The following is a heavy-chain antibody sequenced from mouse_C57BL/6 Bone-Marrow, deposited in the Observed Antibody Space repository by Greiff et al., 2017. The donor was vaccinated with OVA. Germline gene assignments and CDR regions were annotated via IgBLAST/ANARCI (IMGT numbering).Heavy chain of an antibody. CDR3: AREGYTWFAY. CDR1: GYSITSGYY. D-gene: IGHD2-2*01. CDR2: ISYDGSN. V-gene: IGHV3-6*01. J-gene: IGHJ3*01. Sequence: DVKLVESGPGLVKPSQSLSLTCSVTGYSITSGYYWNWIRQFPGNKLEWMGYISYDGSNNYDPSLKNRISITRDTSKNQFFLKLNSVTTEDTATYYCAREGYTWFAYWGQGTLVTVSA.